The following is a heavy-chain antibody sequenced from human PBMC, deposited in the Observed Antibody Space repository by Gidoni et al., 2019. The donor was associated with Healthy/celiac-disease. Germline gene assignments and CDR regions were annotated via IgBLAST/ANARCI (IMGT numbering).Heavy chain of an antibody. CDR1: GFTFSSYS. CDR2: ISSSSSYI. V-gene: IGHV3-21*01. J-gene: IGHJ6*02. CDR3: ARDQYYYDSSGAPYGMDV. Sequence: EVQLVESGGGLVKPGGSLRLSCAASGFTFSSYSLNWVRQAPGKGLEWVSSISSSSSYIYYADSVKGRFTISRDNAKNSLYLQMNSLRAEDTAVYYCARDQYYYDSSGAPYGMDVWGQGTTVTVSS. D-gene: IGHD3-22*01.